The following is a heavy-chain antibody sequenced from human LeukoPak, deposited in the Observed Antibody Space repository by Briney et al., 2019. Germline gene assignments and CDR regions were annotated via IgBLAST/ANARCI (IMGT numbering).Heavy chain of an antibody. Sequence: PPGRPLRLSCAPSGVIFNNFAFHWVRQAPGKGLEWVSYISSSSSTIYYADSVKGRFTISRDNAKNSLYLQMNSLRAEDTAVYYCARGAYYYEDWGQGTLVTVSS. CDR2: ISSSSSTI. CDR1: GVIFNNFA. D-gene: IGHD3-22*01. V-gene: IGHV3-48*01. J-gene: IGHJ4*02. CDR3: ARGAYYYED.